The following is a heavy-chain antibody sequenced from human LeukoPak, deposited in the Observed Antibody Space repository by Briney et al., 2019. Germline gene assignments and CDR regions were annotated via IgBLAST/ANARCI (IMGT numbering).Heavy chain of an antibody. CDR2: ISGSGGAGT. CDR3: VKDRGGSPFYGMDV. Sequence: GGSLRLSCAASGFTFSSYAMSWVRQAPGKGLEWVSTISGSGGAGTYYADSVKGRFTISRDNSKNTLYLPMNSLRAEDTAVYYCVKDRGGSPFYGMDVWGQGTTVTVS. D-gene: IGHD1-26*01. J-gene: IGHJ6*02. V-gene: IGHV3-23*01. CDR1: GFTFSSYA.